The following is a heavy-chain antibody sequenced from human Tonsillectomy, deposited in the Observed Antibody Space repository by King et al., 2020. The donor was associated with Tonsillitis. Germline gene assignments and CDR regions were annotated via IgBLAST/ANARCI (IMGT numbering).Heavy chain of an antibody. Sequence: VQLVESGGGVVQPGRSLRLSCAASGFTFSSYGMHWVRQAPGKGLEWVAVISYDGSNKYYADSVKGRFTISRDNSKNTLYLQMNGLRAEDTAVYYCAKLTGSEGYWGQGTLVTVSS. CDR2: ISYDGSNK. CDR1: GFTFSSYG. CDR3: AKLTGSEGY. J-gene: IGHJ4*02. V-gene: IGHV3-30*18. D-gene: IGHD1-20*01.